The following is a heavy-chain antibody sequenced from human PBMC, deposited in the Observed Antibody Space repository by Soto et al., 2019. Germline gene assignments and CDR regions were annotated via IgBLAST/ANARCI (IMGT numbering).Heavy chain of an antibody. CDR3: AREGRLRYFDWSAFDY. V-gene: IGHV3-48*01. Sequence: GGSLRLSCAASGFTFSSYSMNWVRQAPGKGLEWVSYISSSSSTIYYADSVKGRFTISRDNAKNSLYLQMNSLRAEDTAVYYCAREGRLRYFDWSAFDYWGQGTLVTVSS. D-gene: IGHD3-9*01. CDR2: ISSSSSTI. J-gene: IGHJ4*02. CDR1: GFTFSSYS.